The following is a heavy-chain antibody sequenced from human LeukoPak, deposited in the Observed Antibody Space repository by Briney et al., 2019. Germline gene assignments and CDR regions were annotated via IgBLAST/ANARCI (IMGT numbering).Heavy chain of an antibody. J-gene: IGHJ3*01. CDR1: GYTFTSYG. V-gene: IGHV1-46*01. CDR3: ARDRPPLNAFDV. CDR2: INPSGGST. Sequence: ASVKVSCTASGYTFTSYGISWVRQALGQGLEWMGIINPSGGSTSYAQKFQGRVTMTRDTSTSTVYMELSSLRSEDTAVYYCARDRPPLNAFDVWGQGTMVTVSS.